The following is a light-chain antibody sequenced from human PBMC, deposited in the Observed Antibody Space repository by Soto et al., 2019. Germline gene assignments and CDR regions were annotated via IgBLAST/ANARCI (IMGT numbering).Light chain of an antibody. J-gene: IGKJ2*01. Sequence: DIPMTQSPSTLSASVGDRVTITCRASQSISSWLAWYQQKPGKAPKLLIYKASNLGSGVPSRFSGSGSGTEFTLTISSLQPDDVATYYCQQYNSYPYTFGQGTKLEIK. CDR2: KAS. CDR3: QQYNSYPYT. V-gene: IGKV1-5*03. CDR1: QSISSW.